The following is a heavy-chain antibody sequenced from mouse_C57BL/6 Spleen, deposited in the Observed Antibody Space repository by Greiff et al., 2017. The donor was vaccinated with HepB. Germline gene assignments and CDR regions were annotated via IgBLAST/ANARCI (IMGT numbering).Heavy chain of an antibody. CDR3: ARSGSKSFFDY. V-gene: IGHV1-80*01. Sequence: VQRVESGAELVKPGASVKISCKASGYAFSSYWMNWVKQRPGKGLEWIGQIYPGDGDTNYNGKFKGKATLTADKSSSTAYMQLSSLTSEDSAVYFCARSGSKSFFDYWGQGTTLTVSS. J-gene: IGHJ2*01. CDR2: IYPGDGDT. D-gene: IGHD1-1*01. CDR1: GYAFSSYW.